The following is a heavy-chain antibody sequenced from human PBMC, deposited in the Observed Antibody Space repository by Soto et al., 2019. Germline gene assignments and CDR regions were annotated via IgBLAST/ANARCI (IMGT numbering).Heavy chain of an antibody. J-gene: IGHJ6*02. D-gene: IGHD1-26*01. V-gene: IGHV3-30-3*01. Sequence: QVQLVESGGGVVQPGRSLRLSCAASGFTFSSYAMHWVRQAPGKGLEWVAVISYDGSNKYYADSVKGRFTISRDNSKNPPYLQMNSLRAEDTALYYCARAHGESYYLNRYYNYGMDVWGQGTTVTVSS. CDR1: GFTFSSYA. CDR2: ISYDGSNK. CDR3: ARAHGESYYLNRYYNYGMDV.